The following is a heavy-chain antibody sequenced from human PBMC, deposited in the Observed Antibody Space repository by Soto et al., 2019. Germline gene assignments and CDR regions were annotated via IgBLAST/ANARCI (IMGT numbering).Heavy chain of an antibody. CDR1: GFTFSSYE. J-gene: IGHJ5*02. D-gene: IGHD3-3*01. V-gene: IGHV3-48*03. Sequence: PGGSLRLSCAASGFTFSSYEMNWVRQAPGKGLEWVSYISSSGSTIYYADSVKGRFTISRDNAKNSRYLQMNSLRAEDTAVYYCARMGLPITIFGVVIKNGKNWFDTWGQGTLVTVSS. CDR2: ISSSGSTI. CDR3: ARMGLPITIFGVVIKNGKNWFDT.